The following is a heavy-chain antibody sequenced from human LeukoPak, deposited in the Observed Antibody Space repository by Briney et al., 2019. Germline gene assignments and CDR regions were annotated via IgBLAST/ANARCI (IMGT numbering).Heavy chain of an antibody. Sequence: SGTLSLTCTVSGGSISSSSYYWGWIRQPPGKGLEWIGSIYYSGSTYYNPSLKSRVTISVDTSKNQFSLKLSSVTAADTAVYYCASVGYSSGWHYFDYWGQGTLVTVSS. CDR2: IYYSGST. J-gene: IGHJ4*02. CDR1: GGSISSSSYY. V-gene: IGHV4-39*01. CDR3: ASVGYSSGWHYFDY. D-gene: IGHD6-19*01.